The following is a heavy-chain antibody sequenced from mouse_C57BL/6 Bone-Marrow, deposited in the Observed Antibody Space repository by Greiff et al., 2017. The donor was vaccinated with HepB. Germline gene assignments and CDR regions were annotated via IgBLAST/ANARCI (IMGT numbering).Heavy chain of an antibody. Sequence: QVQLQQSGAELVRPGTSVKMSCKASGYTFTNYWIGWAKQRPGHGLEWIGDIYPGGGYTNYNEKFKGKATLTADKSSSTAYMQFSSLTSEDSAIYYCARRGLLFFDYWGQGTTLTVSS. J-gene: IGHJ2*01. CDR2: IYPGGGYT. CDR1: GYTFTNYW. CDR3: ARRGLLFFDY. D-gene: IGHD2-3*01. V-gene: IGHV1-63*01.